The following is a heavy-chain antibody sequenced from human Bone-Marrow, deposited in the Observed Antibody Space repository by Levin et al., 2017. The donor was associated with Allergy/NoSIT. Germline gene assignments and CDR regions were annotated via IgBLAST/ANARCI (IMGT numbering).Heavy chain of an antibody. Sequence: GESLKISCAASGFIFNNYEMTWVRQAPGKGLEWVSYISTSNTIYYGDSVRGRFTIARDDAKKILYLQMNSLRAEDTAVYYCARVRFLEWAINYGMDVWGQGTTVTVSS. CDR1: GFIFNNYE. J-gene: IGHJ6*02. CDR3: ARVRFLEWAINYGMDV. CDR2: ISTSNTI. D-gene: IGHD3-3*01. V-gene: IGHV3-48*03.